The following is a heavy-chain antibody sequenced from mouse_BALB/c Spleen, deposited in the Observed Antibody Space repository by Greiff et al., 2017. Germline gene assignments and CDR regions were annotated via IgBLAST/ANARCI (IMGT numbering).Heavy chain of an antibody. D-gene: IGHD2-14*01. CDR2: IWAGGST. CDR3: ARDSYYRYDRGPGYYAMDY. Sequence: VKLEESGPGLVAPSQSLSITCTVSGFSLTSYGVHWVRQPPGKGLEWLGVIWAGGSTNYNSALMSRLSISKDNSKSQVFLKMNSLQTDDTAMYYCARDSYYRYDRGPGYYAMDYWGQGTLVTVSA. CDR1: GFSLTSYG. V-gene: IGHV2-9*02. J-gene: IGHJ3*01.